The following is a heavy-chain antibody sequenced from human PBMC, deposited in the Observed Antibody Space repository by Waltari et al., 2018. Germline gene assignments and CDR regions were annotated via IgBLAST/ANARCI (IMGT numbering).Heavy chain of an antibody. CDR2: MYYSGRT. CDR3: ARPSSDNYYYGINV. J-gene: IGHJ6*02. Sequence: QLQLQESGPGLVRPSETLSLTCSVSGDSISNSLYYWAWIRQPPGKGLEWSGRMYYSGRTYYTPSLKSRVTMSVDTSKKQFSLKLSSVTAADTAVYYCARPSSDNYYYGINVWGQGTTVTVSS. CDR1: GDSISNSLYY. D-gene: IGHD1-26*01. V-gene: IGHV4-39*01.